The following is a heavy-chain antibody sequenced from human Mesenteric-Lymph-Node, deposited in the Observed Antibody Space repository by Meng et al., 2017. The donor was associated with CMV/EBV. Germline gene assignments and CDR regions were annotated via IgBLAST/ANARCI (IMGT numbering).Heavy chain of an antibody. Sequence: LKISCAVSGFTVSSNYMSWVRQAPGKGLEWVSVIYSCGSTYYADSVKGRFTISRDNSKNTLYLQMNSLRAEDTAVYYCAKDWSRWLGRGDYFYYGMDVWGQGTTVTVSS. D-gene: IGHD6-19*01. CDR1: GFTVSSNY. V-gene: IGHV3-66*03. CDR3: AKDWSRWLGRGDYFYYGMDV. CDR2: IYSCGST. J-gene: IGHJ6*02.